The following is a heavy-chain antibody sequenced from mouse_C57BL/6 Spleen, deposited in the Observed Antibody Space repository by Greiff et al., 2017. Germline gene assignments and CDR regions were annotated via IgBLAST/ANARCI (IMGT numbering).Heavy chain of an antibody. J-gene: IGHJ1*03. CDR3: ARNHYYGSSPYWYFDV. D-gene: IGHD1-1*01. CDR1: GYSITSGYY. CDR2: ISYDGSN. V-gene: IGHV3-6*01. Sequence: EVQLQQSGPGLVKPSQSLSLTCSVTGYSITSGYYWNWIRQFPGNKLEWMGYISYDGSNNYNPSLKNRISITRDTSKNQFFLKLNSVTTEDTATYYCARNHYYGSSPYWYFDVWGTGTTVTVSS.